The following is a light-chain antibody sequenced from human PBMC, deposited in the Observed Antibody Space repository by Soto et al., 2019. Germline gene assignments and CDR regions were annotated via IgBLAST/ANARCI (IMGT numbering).Light chain of an antibody. J-gene: IGKJ1*01. V-gene: IGKV1-5*01. CDR2: DAS. CDR3: QQYDNSPWT. CDR1: QTISSW. Sequence: DIQMTQSPSTLSGSLGARVTITCRASQTISSWLAWYQPKPGKAPKLLIYDASSLESGVPSRFSGSGSGTEFTLTISRLEPEEGAVDDCQQYDNSPWTFGQGTKGDI.